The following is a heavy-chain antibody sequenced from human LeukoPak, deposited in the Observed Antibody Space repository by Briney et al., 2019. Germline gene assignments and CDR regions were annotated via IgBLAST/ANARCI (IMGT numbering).Heavy chain of an antibody. V-gene: IGHV3-7*01. D-gene: IGHD5-18*01. CDR2: IKQDGSEK. CDR1: GFTFSSYW. J-gene: IGHJ6*03. CDR3: ARDRYSYGGIYYYYMDV. Sequence: PGGSLRLSCAASGFTFSSYWMSWVRQAPGKGLEWVANIKQDGSEKYYVDSVKGRFTISRDNAKNSLYLQMNSLRAEDTAVYYCARDRYSYGGIYYYYMDVRGKGTTVTVSS.